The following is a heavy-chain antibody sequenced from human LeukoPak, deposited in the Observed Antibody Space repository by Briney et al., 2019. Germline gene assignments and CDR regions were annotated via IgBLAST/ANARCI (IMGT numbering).Heavy chain of an antibody. CDR1: GGTFISYA. CDR2: IIPIFGTA. V-gene: IGHV1-69*13. CDR3: ASGRDYYDSSGLFDY. Sequence: SVKVSCKASGGTFISYAISWVRQAPGQGLEWMGGIIPIFGTANYAQKFQGRVTITADESTSTAYMELSSLRSEDTAVYYCASGRDYYDSSGLFDYWGQGTLVTASS. J-gene: IGHJ4*02. D-gene: IGHD3-22*01.